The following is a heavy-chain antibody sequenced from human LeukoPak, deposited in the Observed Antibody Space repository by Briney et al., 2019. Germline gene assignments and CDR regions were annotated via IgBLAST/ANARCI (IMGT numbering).Heavy chain of an antibody. CDR1: GGSISSYY. CDR2: IYTSGST. D-gene: IGHD3-22*01. J-gene: IGHJ4*02. Sequence: PSETLSLTCTVSGGSISSYYWSWIRQPAGKGLEWIGRIYTSGSTNYNPSLKSRVTMSVDTSKNQFSLKLSSVTAADTAVYYCARDLSSGYYEVFDYWGQGTLVTVSS. V-gene: IGHV4-4*07. CDR3: ARDLSSGYYEVFDY.